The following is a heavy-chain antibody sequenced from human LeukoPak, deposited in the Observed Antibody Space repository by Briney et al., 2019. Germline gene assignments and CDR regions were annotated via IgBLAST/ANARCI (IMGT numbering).Heavy chain of an antibody. V-gene: IGHV3-9*01. Sequence: GRSLRLSCAASGFTFDDYAMHWVRQAPGKGLEWVSGISWNSGSIGYADSVKGRFTISRDNAKNSLYLQMNSLRAEDTALYYCAKDMQAITMVRGVIINYYYYSMDVWGQGTTVTVSS. CDR2: ISWNSGSI. CDR1: GFTFDDYA. D-gene: IGHD3-10*01. J-gene: IGHJ6*02. CDR3: AKDMQAITMVRGVIINYYYYSMDV.